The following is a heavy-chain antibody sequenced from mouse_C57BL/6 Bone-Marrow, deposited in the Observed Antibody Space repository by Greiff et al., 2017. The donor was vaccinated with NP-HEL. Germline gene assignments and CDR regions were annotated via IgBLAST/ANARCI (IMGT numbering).Heavy chain of an antibody. J-gene: IGHJ4*01. CDR1: GYTFTDYY. CDR2: INPTNGGN. Sequence: EVQLQQSGPELVKPGASVKISCKASGYTFTDYYMNWVKQSPGKSLEWLGDINPTNGGNSYNQKFKGKATLTVDKSSSTAYMELRSLTSEDSAVYYCARATYYDYDGAMDFWGQGTSVTVSA. V-gene: IGHV1-26*01. D-gene: IGHD2-4*01. CDR3: ARATYYDYDGAMDF.